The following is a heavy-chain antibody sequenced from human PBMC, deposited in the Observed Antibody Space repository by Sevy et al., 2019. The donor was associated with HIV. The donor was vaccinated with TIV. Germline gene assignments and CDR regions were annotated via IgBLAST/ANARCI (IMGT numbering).Heavy chain of an antibody. Sequence: GGSLRLSCAASGFTSSSYWMHWVRQPPGKGLVWVSRINSDGSSTSYADSVKGRFTISRDNAKNTVYLQVNSLRAEEDTALYYCARGNAGYGIFDCWGQGTLVTVSS. D-gene: IGHD5-12*01. CDR3: ARGNAGYGIFDC. CDR2: INSDGSST. V-gene: IGHV3-74*01. J-gene: IGHJ4*02. CDR1: GFTSSSYW.